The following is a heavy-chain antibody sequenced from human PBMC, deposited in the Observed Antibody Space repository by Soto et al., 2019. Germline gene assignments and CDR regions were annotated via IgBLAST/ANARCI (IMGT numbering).Heavy chain of an antibody. Sequence: RTGGSLRLSCAASGFTFSSYAMHWVRQAPGKGLEWVAGISYAGSNKYYADSVKGRFTISRDNSKSTLYLQMNSLRAEGTAVYYCAREREWLVLDYYYYGMDVWGQGTTVTVSS. J-gene: IGHJ6*01. V-gene: IGHV3-30-3*01. CDR3: AREREWLVLDYYYYGMDV. CDR2: ISYAGSNK. D-gene: IGHD6-19*01. CDR1: GFTFSSYA.